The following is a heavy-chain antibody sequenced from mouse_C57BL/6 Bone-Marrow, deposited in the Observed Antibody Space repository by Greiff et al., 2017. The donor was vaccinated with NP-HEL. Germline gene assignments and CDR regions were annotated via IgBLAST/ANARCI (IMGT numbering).Heavy chain of an antibody. J-gene: IGHJ3*01. CDR3: ARWPYGSSYEFAY. CDR1: GYAFSSYW. Sequence: QVQLQQSGAELVKPGASVKISCKASGYAFSSYWMNWVKQRPGKGLEWIGQIYPGDGDTNYNGKFKGKATLTADKSSSTAYMQLSSLTSEDSAVDFCARWPYGSSYEFAYWGQGTLVTVSA. CDR2: IYPGDGDT. V-gene: IGHV1-80*01. D-gene: IGHD1-1*01.